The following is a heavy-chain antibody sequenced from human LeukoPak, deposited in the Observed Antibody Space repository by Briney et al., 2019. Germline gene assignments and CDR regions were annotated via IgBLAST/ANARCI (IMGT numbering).Heavy chain of an antibody. D-gene: IGHD2-21*01. V-gene: IGHV4-30-2*01. J-gene: IGHJ1*01. Sequence: SETLSLTCAVSGGSISSGGYSWSWIRQPPGKGLEWIGYVYHSGSTYYNPSLKSRVTISVDRSKNQFSLKLSSVTAADTAVYYCARGRLLFRRGYFQHWGQGTLVTVSS. CDR2: VYHSGST. CDR1: GGSISSGGYS. CDR3: ARGRLLFRRGYFQH.